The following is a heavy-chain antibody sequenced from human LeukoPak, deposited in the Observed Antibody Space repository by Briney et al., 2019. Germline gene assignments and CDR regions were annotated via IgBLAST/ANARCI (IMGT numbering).Heavy chain of an antibody. D-gene: IGHD1-26*01. Sequence: GSLRLSCAASGFTFSSYEMNWVRQAPGKGLEWVSYISSSGRTIYYADSVKGRFTISRDNAKSSLYLQMNSLRAEDTAAYYCARVAWDLQYTGAFDIWGQGTMVTVSS. CDR2: ISSSGRTI. CDR3: ARVAWDLQYTGAFDI. V-gene: IGHV3-48*03. CDR1: GFTFSSYE. J-gene: IGHJ3*02.